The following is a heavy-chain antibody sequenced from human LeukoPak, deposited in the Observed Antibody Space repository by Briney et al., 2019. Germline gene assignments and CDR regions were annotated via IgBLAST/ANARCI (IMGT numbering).Heavy chain of an antibody. CDR1: GYSISSGYY. D-gene: IGHD3-10*01. CDR2: INHSGST. CDR3: ARLPHMVRGVIRRLKDY. Sequence: SETLSLTCTVSGYSISSGYYWGWIRQPPGKGLEWIGEINHSGSTNYNPSLKSRVTISVDTSKNQFSLKLSSVTAADTAVYYCARLPHMVRGVIRRLKDYWGQGTLVTVSS. V-gene: IGHV4-38-2*02. J-gene: IGHJ4*02.